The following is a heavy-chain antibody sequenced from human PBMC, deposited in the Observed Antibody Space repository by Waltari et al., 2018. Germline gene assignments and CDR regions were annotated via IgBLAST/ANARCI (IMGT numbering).Heavy chain of an antibody. CDR1: GGSISSGAYY. J-gene: IGHJ3*02. CDR3: ARDLYYYGSGSQIDAFDI. CDR2: IYYSWST. V-gene: IGHV4-31*03. Sequence: QVQLQESGPGLVKPSQTLSLTCTVSGGSISSGAYYWSWIRQHPGKGLEWIGYIYYSWSTYDNPSLKSRGTISVDTSKNQFSLKLSSVTAADTAVYYCARDLYYYGSGSQIDAFDIWGQGTMVTVSS. D-gene: IGHD3-10*01.